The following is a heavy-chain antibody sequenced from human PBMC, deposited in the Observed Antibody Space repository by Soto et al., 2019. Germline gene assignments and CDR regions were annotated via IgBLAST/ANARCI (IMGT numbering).Heavy chain of an antibody. CDR3: AKGFCSSSSCSRGYFDY. CDR2: ISGSGAST. CDR1: GFTFTSYA. D-gene: IGHD2-2*01. V-gene: IGHV3-23*01. Sequence: GGSLRLSCAASGFTFTSYAMGWVRQAPGKGLEWVSSISGSGASTYYADSVKGRFTISRDNSNNTLYLQMNSLRAEDAAVYYCAKGFCSSSSCSRGYFDYWGQGTLVTVSS. J-gene: IGHJ4*02.